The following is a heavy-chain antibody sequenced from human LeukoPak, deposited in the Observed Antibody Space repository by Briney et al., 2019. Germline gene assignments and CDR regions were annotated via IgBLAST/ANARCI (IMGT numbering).Heavy chain of an antibody. D-gene: IGHD2-2*01. J-gene: IGHJ6*03. CDR3: ARWACSSTSCYLDYYYYMDV. V-gene: IGHV1-8*03. Sequence: ASVKVSCKASGYTFTSYDINWVRQATGQGLEWMGWMNPNSGNTGYAQKFQGRVTITRNTSISTAYMELSSLRSEDTAVYYCARWACSSTSCYLDYYYYMDVWGKGTTVTVPS. CDR1: GYTFTSYD. CDR2: MNPNSGNT.